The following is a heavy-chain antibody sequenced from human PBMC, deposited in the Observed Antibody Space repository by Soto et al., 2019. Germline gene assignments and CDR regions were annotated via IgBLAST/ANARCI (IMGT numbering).Heavy chain of an antibody. Sequence: SLRLSCVTSGFTFSDYGFHWVRQAPGKGLDWVAMISFDGNKINYAESVKGRFTISRDPSKNTLYLQMNSLRAEDTAVYYCAEDLYDFWSGYYTGDGMDVWGQGTTVTVSS. V-gene: IGHV3-30*18. CDR2: ISFDGNKI. J-gene: IGHJ6*02. D-gene: IGHD3-3*01. CDR1: GFTFSDYG. CDR3: AEDLYDFWSGYYTGDGMDV.